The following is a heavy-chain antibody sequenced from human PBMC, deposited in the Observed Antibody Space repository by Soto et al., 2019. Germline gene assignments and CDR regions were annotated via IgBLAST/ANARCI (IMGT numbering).Heavy chain of an antibody. V-gene: IGHV3-15*01. Sequence: GGPLTLSCAVSAFPFTNAWMSWVRQAPGKGLEWDARIKSKTDGGTTDYATPVKGRFTISRDNSKNTRYLQMNSLRAEDTAVYYCAKRPHYNNGWYGRYFDFWGQGTLVTV. CDR2: IKSKTDGGTT. CDR3: AKRPHYNNGWYGRYFDF. CDR1: AFPFTNAW. D-gene: IGHD6-19*01. J-gene: IGHJ4*02.